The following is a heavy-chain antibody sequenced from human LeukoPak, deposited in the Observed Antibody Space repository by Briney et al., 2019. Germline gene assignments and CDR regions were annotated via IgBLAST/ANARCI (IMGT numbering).Heavy chain of an antibody. D-gene: IGHD6-13*01. V-gene: IGHV1-18*01. J-gene: IGHJ5*02. Sequence: WASVKVSCKASGYTFTSYGISWVRQAPGQGLEWMGWISGYNGNTNYAQKFQGRVTMTTDTSTSTANMELRSLTSDDTAVYYCARDHPIAAAGKNNWFDPWGQGTLVTVSS. CDR3: ARDHPIAAAGKNNWFDP. CDR2: ISGYNGNT. CDR1: GYTFTSYG.